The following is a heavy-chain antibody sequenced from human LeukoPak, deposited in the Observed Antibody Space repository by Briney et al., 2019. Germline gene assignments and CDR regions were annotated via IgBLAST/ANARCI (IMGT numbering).Heavy chain of an antibody. CDR2: VYYRGST. CDR3: ARVAYHYDTATYYNPAHLDF. V-gene: IGHV4-59*01. D-gene: IGHD3-10*01. CDR1: GGSMSNYY. Sequence: PSETLSLTCTASGGSMSNYYWTWIRQPPGKGLGWLGYVYYRGSTNYNPSLKSRVTISVDTSENQFSLKLSSVTAADTAVYYCARVAYHYDTATYYNPAHLDFWGQGALVTVSS. J-gene: IGHJ4*02.